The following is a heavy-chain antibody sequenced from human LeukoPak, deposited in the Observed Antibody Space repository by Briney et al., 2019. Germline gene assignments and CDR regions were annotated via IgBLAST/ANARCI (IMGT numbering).Heavy chain of an antibody. CDR1: GDSITSFY. CDR2: VHHSGST. Sequence: PSETLSFTCTVSGDSITSFYWTWLRPPPGKGQEWIGYVHHSGSTNYNPSLKSGLTISVNTSKNQYSVKLTPVSAADTAVYYCARHNSYLVSAAYDYWGQGALVTVSS. D-gene: IGHD2-15*01. J-gene: IGHJ4*02. CDR3: ARHNSYLVSAAYDY. V-gene: IGHV4-59*01.